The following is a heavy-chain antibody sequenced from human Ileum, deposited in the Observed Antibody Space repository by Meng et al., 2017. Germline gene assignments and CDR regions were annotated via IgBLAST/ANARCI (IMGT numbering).Heavy chain of an antibody. CDR1: GGSVSSANSY. V-gene: IGHV4-61*01. D-gene: IGHD6-19*01. CDR3: ARGGGGGWPNWFDP. CDR2: VYNTGNT. J-gene: IGHJ5*02. Sequence: GRRQEPGPGLGRPPETLSLTCTVTGGSVSSANSYWSWIRQTPGKGLEWIGYVYNTGNTNSNPSLRSRLTMSVDTSNSQFSLKLTSVTAADTAVYYCARGGGGGWPNWFDPWGQGTLVTVSS.